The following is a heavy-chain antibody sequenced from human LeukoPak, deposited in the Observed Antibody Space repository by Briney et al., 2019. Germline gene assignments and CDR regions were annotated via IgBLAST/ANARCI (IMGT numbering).Heavy chain of an antibody. CDR2: INPKSGGT. CDR3: VTDISRVSDSWPSNYFDY. V-gene: IGHV1-2*02. D-gene: IGHD2-21*01. J-gene: IGHJ4*02. CDR1: GYTFTGYY. Sequence: ASVKVSCKASGYTFTGYYMHWVRQAPGQGLEWMGWINPKSGGTNYAQKFQGRVTMARNTSISTAYMELGRLRSDDTAVYYCVTDISRVSDSWPSNYFDYWGQGTLVTVSS.